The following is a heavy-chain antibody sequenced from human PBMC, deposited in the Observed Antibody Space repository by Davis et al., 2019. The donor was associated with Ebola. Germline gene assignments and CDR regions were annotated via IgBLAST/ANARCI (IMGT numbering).Heavy chain of an antibody. CDR2: TYYSSKWYN. V-gene: IGHV6-1*01. J-gene: IGHJ6*04. CDR3: ARGWLRGGLDV. D-gene: IGHD5-18*01. CDR1: GDSVSSAA. Sequence: HSQTLSLTCAIPGDSVSSAAWNWIRQSPSRGLEWLGRTYYSSKWYNDYAVSVKSRITINPDTSKNQFSLQLNSVTPEDTALYYCARGWLRGGLDVWGEGTTVTVSS.